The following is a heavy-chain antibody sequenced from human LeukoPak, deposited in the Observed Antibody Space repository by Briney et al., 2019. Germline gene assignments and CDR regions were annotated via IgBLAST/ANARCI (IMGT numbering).Heavy chain of an antibody. CDR3: AREPYSSSGRLFDY. D-gene: IGHD6-19*01. CDR2: IYHSGST. CDR1: GGSISSGGYY. V-gene: IGHV4-30-2*01. Sequence: SQTLSLTCTVSGGSISSGGYYWSWIRQPPGKGLEWIGYIYHSGSTYYNPSLKSRVTISVDRSKNQFSLKLSSVTAADTAVYYCAREPYSSSGRLFDYWGQGTLVTVSS. J-gene: IGHJ4*02.